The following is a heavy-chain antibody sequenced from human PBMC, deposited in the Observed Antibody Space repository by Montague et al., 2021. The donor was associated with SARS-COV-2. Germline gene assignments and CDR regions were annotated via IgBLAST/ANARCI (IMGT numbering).Heavy chain of an antibody. CDR1: GGSISSYY. CDR3: ARDSHYYDSNGHFDY. D-gene: IGHD3-22*01. V-gene: IGHV4-59*13. Sequence: SETLSLTCTVSGGSISSYYWSWIRQPPGKGLERIGYIDYSGSTNYNPSLKSRVTISVDTSKNQFSLKLSSVTAADTAVYYCARDSHYYDSNGHFDYWGQGTLVTVSS. CDR2: IDYSGST. J-gene: IGHJ4*02.